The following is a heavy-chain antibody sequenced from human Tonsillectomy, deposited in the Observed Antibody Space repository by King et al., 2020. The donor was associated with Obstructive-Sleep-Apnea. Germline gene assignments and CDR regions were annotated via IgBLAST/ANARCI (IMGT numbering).Heavy chain of an antibody. Sequence: QLQESGPGLVKPSETLSLTCTVSGGSISSYYWSWIRQPPGKGLEWIGYIYYSGSTNYNPSLKSRVTISVDTSKNQFSLKLSSVTAADTAVYYCARHYDILTEAFDIWGQGTMVTVSS. CDR1: GGSISSYY. D-gene: IGHD3-9*01. J-gene: IGHJ3*02. CDR2: IYYSGST. V-gene: IGHV4-59*08. CDR3: ARHYDILTEAFDI.